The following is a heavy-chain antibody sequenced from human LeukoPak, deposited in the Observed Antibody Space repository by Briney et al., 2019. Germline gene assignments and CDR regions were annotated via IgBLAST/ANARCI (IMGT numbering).Heavy chain of an antibody. Sequence: PSETLSLTCTVSGGSFNGGNYYWNWIRQPAGKGLEWIGHIYTSGSTNYNPSLKSRVTISVDTSKAQFSLKLSSVTAADTAVYYCARDVTIFGVGAGGYWGQGTLVTVSS. CDR2: IYTSGST. CDR3: ARDVTIFGVGAGGY. D-gene: IGHD3-3*01. CDR1: GGSFNGGNYY. V-gene: IGHV4-61*09. J-gene: IGHJ4*02.